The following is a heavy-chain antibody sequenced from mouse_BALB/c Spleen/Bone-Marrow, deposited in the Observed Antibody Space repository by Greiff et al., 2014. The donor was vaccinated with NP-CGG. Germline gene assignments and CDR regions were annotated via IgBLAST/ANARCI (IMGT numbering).Heavy chain of an antibody. D-gene: IGHD1-2*01. V-gene: IGHV2-9*02. Sequence: VKLVESGPGLVAPSQSLSITCTVSGLSLTSYGVHWVRQPPGKGLEWLGVIWADGSTNYNSALMSRLSIRKDNSKSQVFLKMNSLQTDDTAMYYCARITTATGAMDYWGQGTSVTVSS. CDR1: GLSLTSYG. CDR3: ARITTATGAMDY. CDR2: IWADGST. J-gene: IGHJ4*01.